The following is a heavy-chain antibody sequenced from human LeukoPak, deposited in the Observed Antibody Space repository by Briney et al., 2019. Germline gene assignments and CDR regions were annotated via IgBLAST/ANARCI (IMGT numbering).Heavy chain of an antibody. J-gene: IGHJ5*02. D-gene: IGHD2-2*01. CDR3: TREAELRIIIIPADRFDP. CDR2: TYYRSKWYN. Sequence: SQTLSLTCAISGDSVSSNSAAWNWIRQSPSRGLEWLGRTYYRSKWYNDYALSVKSRITINPDTSKNQFSLQLNSVTPEDTAVYYCTREAELRIIIIPADRFDPWGQGTLVTVSS. CDR1: GDSVSSNSAA. V-gene: IGHV6-1*01.